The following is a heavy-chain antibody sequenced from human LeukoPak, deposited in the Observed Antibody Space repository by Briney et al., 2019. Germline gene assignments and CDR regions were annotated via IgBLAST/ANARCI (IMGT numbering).Heavy chain of an antibody. V-gene: IGHV3-30*04. CDR3: AKAYGTNGYYQLPIDF. D-gene: IGHD3-22*01. J-gene: IGHJ4*02. Sequence: GGSLRLSCAASGFTFSSYAMHWVRQAPGKGLEWVAVISYDGSNKYYADSVRGRFTISRDNSRNTLYLQLNNLRAEDTAIYYCAKAYGTNGYYQLPIDFWGQGTPVTVSS. CDR1: GFTFSSYA. CDR2: ISYDGSNK.